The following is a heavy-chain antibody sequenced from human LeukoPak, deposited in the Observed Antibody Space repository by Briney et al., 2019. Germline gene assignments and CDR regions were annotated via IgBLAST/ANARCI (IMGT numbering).Heavy chain of an antibody. CDR1: GFTFSSYG. CDR3: ARESTDTAVAFDI. CDR2: IWYDGSNK. V-gene: IGHV3-33*01. Sequence: GGSLRLSCAASGFTFSSYGMHWVRQAPGKGLEWVAVIWYDGSNKYYADSVKGRFTISRDNSKNTLYLQMNSLRAEDMAVYYCARESTDTAVAFDIWGQGTMVTVSS. J-gene: IGHJ3*02. D-gene: IGHD5-18*01.